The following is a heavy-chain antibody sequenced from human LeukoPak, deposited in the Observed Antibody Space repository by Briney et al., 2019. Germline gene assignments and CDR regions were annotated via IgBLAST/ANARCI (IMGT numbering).Heavy chain of an antibody. CDR2: ISSSSSTI. Sequence: PGGSLRLSCAASGFTFSSYSMNWVRQAPGKGLEWVSYISSSSSTIYYADSVKDRFTISRDNAKNSLYLQMKSLRAEDTAVYYCAAYSSDYWGQGTLVTVSS. J-gene: IGHJ4*02. CDR3: AAYSSDY. D-gene: IGHD6-13*01. V-gene: IGHV3-48*04. CDR1: GFTFSSYS.